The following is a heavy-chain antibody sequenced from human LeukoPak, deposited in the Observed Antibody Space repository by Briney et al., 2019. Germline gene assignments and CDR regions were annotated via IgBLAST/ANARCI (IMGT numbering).Heavy chain of an antibody. Sequence: GGSLRLSCAASGFTFDDYAMHWVRQAPGKGLEWVSGISWNSGSIGYADSVKGRFTISRDNAKNSLYLQMNSLRAEDTAVYYCARGVAGFRFDPWGQGTLVTVSS. D-gene: IGHD3-10*01. J-gene: IGHJ5*02. CDR1: GFTFDDYA. CDR3: ARGVAGFRFDP. CDR2: ISWNSGSI. V-gene: IGHV3-9*01.